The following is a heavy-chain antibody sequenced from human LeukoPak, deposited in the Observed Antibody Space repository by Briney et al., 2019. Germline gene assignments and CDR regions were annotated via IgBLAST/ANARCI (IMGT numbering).Heavy chain of an antibody. CDR3: ARQRDGYNWYYFDY. CDR2: IALFDSNI. J-gene: IGHJ4*02. CDR1: GYSFTNYC. V-gene: IGHV5-51*01. Sequence: GEFLKISCTGAGYSFTNYCIVWVRQMPGKGLEWMGIIALFDSNIRYSPSFQGQVTISADTSITTAYLQWSSLKASDTATYYCARQRDGYNWYYFDYWGQGTLVTVYS. D-gene: IGHD5-24*01.